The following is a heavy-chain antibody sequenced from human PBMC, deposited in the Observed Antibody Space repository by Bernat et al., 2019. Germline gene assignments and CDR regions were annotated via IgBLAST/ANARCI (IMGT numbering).Heavy chain of an antibody. Sequence: QVQLVESGGGVVQPGRSLRLSCAASGFTFSSYGMHWVRQAPGKGLEWVAVIWYDGSNKYYADSVKGRFTISRDNSKNTLYLQMNSLRAEDTAVYYCARVSSSSWYGAHFFYYWGQGTLVTVSS. D-gene: IGHD6-13*01. J-gene: IGHJ4*02. CDR1: GFTFSSYG. V-gene: IGHV3-33*01. CDR2: IWYDGSNK. CDR3: ARVSSSSWYGAHFFYY.